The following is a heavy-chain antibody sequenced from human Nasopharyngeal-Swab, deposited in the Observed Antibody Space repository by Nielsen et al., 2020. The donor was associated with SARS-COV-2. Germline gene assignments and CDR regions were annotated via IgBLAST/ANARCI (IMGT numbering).Heavy chain of an antibody. J-gene: IGHJ6*02. Sequence: GSLRLSCKGSGYSFTTYWIGWVRQMPGKGLEWMGIIYPGDSNTGYSPSFQGQVTISVDKYSSTAYLQWSSLKASDTAIYYCARPMRPMGHYYFGMDVWSQGTTVTVSS. D-gene: IGHD1-26*01. CDR3: ARPMRPMGHYYFGMDV. CDR1: GYSFTTYW. CDR2: IYPGDSNT. V-gene: IGHV5-51*01.